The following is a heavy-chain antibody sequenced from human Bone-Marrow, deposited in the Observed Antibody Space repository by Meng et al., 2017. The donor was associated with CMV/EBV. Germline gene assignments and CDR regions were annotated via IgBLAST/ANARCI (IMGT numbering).Heavy chain of an antibody. CDR2: ISWNSGSI. V-gene: IGHV3-9*01. D-gene: IGHD2-2*01. J-gene: IGHJ4*02. CDR3: AKGPCSSTSCYYLDY. CDR1: RFTFSGYS. Sequence: GGSLRLSCAASRFTFSGYSMHWVRQAPGKGLEWVSGISWNSGSIGYADSVKGRFTISRDNAKNSLYLQMNSLRAEDTALYYCAKGPCSSTSCYYLDYWGQGTLVTVSS.